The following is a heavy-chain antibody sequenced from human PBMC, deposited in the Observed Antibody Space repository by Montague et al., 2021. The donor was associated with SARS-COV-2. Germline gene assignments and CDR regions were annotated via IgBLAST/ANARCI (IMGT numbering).Heavy chain of an antibody. CDR1: GGSISSASYY. CDR2: IYSTVIT. V-gene: IGHV4-61*09. D-gene: IGHD4-17*01. Sequence: TRSLTCTVSGGSISSASYYWSWIRQPAGKGLGWIGHIYSTVITNYNPSLKSRVTISVDLSKNQFSLKMTSVTAADTAVYYCARDPHDYGWFDPWGQGTLVTVSS. CDR3: ARDPHDYGWFDP. J-gene: IGHJ5*02.